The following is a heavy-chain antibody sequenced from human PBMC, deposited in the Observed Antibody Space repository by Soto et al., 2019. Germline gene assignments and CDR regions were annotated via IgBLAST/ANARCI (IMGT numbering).Heavy chain of an antibody. D-gene: IGHD3-22*01. V-gene: IGHV3-48*03. J-gene: IGHJ4*02. Sequence: GLLRLWCAAAGCTIRSYEGNRVRKAPGKGLEWVSYISSSGRTIYYADSVKGRFTISRDNSKNTLYLQMNSLRAEDTAVYYCAEHYHASSGYYFGYRAQGILLTGYS. CDR1: GCTIRSYE. CDR2: ISSSGRTI. CDR3: AEHYHASSGYYFGY.